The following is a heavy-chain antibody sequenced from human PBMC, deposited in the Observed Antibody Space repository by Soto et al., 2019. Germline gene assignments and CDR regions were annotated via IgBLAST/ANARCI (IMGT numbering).Heavy chain of an antibody. Sequence: EVQLLESGGGLVQPGGSLRLSCAASGFTFSSYAMSWVRQAPGKGLEWVSAISGSGGSTYYADSVKGRFTISRDNSKNTLYLQMNSLRAEDTAVYYCAKRKGAYYYDSGGEFDYWGQGTLVTVSS. CDR2: ISGSGGST. CDR3: AKRKGAYYYDSGGEFDY. V-gene: IGHV3-23*01. J-gene: IGHJ4*02. D-gene: IGHD3-22*01. CDR1: GFTFSSYA.